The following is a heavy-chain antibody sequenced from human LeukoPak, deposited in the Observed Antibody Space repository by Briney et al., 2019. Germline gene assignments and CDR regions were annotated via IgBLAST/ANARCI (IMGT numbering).Heavy chain of an antibody. Sequence: GASVKVSCKASGYTFTSYDINWVRQATGQGPEWMGWMNPNSGNTGYAQKFQGRVTMTRHTSISTAYMELSSLRSEDTAVFYCARSPREDTMLRGFYFYYMDVWGKGTTVTVSS. J-gene: IGHJ6*03. CDR2: MNPNSGNT. CDR3: ARSPREDTMLRGFYFYYMDV. D-gene: IGHD4/OR15-4a*01. V-gene: IGHV1-8*01. CDR1: GYTFTSYD.